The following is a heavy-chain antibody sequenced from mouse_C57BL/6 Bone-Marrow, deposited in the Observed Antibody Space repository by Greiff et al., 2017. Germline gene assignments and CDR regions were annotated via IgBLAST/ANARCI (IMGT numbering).Heavy chain of an antibody. D-gene: IGHD2-3*01. J-gene: IGHJ3*01. CDR1: GYAFSSSW. V-gene: IGHV1-82*01. CDR2: IYPGDGDT. CDR3: ARHDGYYGGFAY. Sequence: QVQLQQSGPELVKPGASVKIFCKASGYAFSSSWMNWVKQRPGKGLEWIGRIYPGDGDTNYNGKFKGKATLTADKSSSTAYMQLSSLTSEDSAVYFCARHDGYYGGFAYWGQGTLVTVSA.